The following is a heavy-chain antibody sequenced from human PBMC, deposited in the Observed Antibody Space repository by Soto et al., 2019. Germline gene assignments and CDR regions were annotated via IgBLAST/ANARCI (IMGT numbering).Heavy chain of an antibody. J-gene: IGHJ4*02. CDR3: AKYPSRYGTSWTIDY. CDR1: GFPFSSYG. V-gene: IGHV3-30*18. Sequence: QVQLVESGGGVVQPGRSLRLSCAASGFPFSSYGMHWVRQAPGKGLKWVAIISYDGSNKYYADSVKGRFTISRDISKSTLLLQMESMTPEDTAVYYCAKYPSRYGTSWTIDYWGQGTLVTVSS. CDR2: ISYDGSNK. D-gene: IGHD6-13*01.